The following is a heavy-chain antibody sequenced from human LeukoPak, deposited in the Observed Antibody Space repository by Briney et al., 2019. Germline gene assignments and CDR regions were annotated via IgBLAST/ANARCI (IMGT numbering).Heavy chain of an antibody. CDR1: GFTFSSYS. CDR2: ISSSSSYI. CDR3: ARDVLESGYFGY. V-gene: IGHV3-21*01. J-gene: IGHJ4*02. D-gene: IGHD1-14*01. Sequence: GGSLRLSCAASGFTFSSYSMNWVRQAPGKGLEWVSSISSSSSYIYYADSVKGRFTISRDNAKNSLYLQMNSLRAEDTAVYYCARDVLESGYFGYWGQGTLVTVSS.